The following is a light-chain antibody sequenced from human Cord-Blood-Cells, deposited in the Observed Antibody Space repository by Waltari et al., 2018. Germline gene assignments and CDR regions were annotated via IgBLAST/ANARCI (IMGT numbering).Light chain of an antibody. V-gene: IGKV3D-11*02. J-gene: IGKJ3*01. CDR2: DAS. CDR3: QQRSNWHT. Sequence: EIVLTPSPATLSLSPGERATLSCRASQSVSSYLAWYQQKPGQAPRLLIYDASNRATGIPARFSGSGPGTDFTLTISSLEPEDFAVYYCQQRSNWHTFGPGTKVDIK. CDR1: QSVSSY.